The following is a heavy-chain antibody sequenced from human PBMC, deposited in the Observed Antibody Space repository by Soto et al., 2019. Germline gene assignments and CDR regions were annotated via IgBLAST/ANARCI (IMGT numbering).Heavy chain of an antibody. Sequence: QVQLVQSGAEVKKPESSVKVSCKAPGGTFSTYAISWVRQAPGQGLEWMGGIIPMFGTANYAQRFQDRVPITADESSNTVYMALSSRRAEDTAVYFCASGIQLWLRRINNGYSGWGQGTLVTVSS. CDR3: ASGIQLWLRRINNGYSG. CDR1: GGTFSTYA. J-gene: IGHJ4*02. D-gene: IGHD5-18*01. CDR2: IIPMFGTA. V-gene: IGHV1-69*12.